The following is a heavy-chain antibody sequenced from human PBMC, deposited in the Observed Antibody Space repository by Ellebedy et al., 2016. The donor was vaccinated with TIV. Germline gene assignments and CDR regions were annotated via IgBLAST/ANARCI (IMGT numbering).Heavy chain of an antibody. Sequence: MPSETLSLTCVVYGGSFNGYYWSWIRQPPGKGLEWIGEVNHRGSTNYNPSLKSRVTVSVGRSNNQFSLELNSVTAADTAMYYCARGSSWPVDEGFYLWGQGTMVTVSS. CDR1: GGSFNGYY. V-gene: IGHV4-34*01. CDR3: ARGSSWPVDEGFYL. CDR2: VNHRGST. J-gene: IGHJ3*01. D-gene: IGHD6-13*01.